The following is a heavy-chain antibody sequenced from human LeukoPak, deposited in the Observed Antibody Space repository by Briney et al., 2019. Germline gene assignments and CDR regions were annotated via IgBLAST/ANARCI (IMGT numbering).Heavy chain of an antibody. V-gene: IGHV4-61*08. CDR1: GGSISSGDYY. D-gene: IGHD3-22*01. J-gene: IGHJ5*02. Sequence: PSETLSLTCTVSGGSISSGDYYWSWIRQPPGKGLEWIGYIYYSGSTNYNPSLKSRVTISVDTSKNQFSLKLSSVTAADTAVYYCASAGYYYDSSGYYPLEFDPWGQGTLVTVSS. CDR2: IYYSGST. CDR3: ASAGYYYDSSGYYPLEFDP.